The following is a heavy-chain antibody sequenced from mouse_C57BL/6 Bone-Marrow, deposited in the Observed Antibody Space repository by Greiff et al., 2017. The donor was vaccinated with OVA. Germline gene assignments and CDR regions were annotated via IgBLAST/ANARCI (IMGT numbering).Heavy chain of an antibody. Sequence: EVKLMESGGGLVKPGGSLKLSCAASGFTFSDYGMHWVRQAPEKGLEWVAYISSGSSTIYYADTVKGRFTISRDNAKNTLFLQMTSLRSEDTAMYYCARRPFYYGSSLYYYAMDYWGQGTSVTVSS. CDR1: GFTFSDYG. D-gene: IGHD1-1*01. J-gene: IGHJ4*01. CDR2: ISSGSSTI. V-gene: IGHV5-17*01. CDR3: ARRPFYYGSSLYYYAMDY.